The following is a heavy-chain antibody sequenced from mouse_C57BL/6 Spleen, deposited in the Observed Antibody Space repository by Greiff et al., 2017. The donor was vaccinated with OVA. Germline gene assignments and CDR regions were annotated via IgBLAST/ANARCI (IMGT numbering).Heavy chain of an antibody. D-gene: IGHD4-1*01. CDR3: ARSENWAMDY. V-gene: IGHV1-69*01. J-gene: IGHJ4*01. Sequence: QVQLKQPGAELVMPGASVKLSCKASGYTFTSYWMHWVKQRPGQGLEWIGEIDPSDSYTNYNQKFKGKSTLTVDKSSSTAYMQLSSLTSEDSAVYYCARSENWAMDYWGQGTSVTVSS. CDR2: IDPSDSYT. CDR1: GYTFTSYW.